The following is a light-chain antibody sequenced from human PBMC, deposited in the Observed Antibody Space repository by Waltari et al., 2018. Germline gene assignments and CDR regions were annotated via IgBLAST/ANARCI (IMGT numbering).Light chain of an antibody. J-gene: IGLJ3*02. V-gene: IGLV3-21*04. CDR2: YVS. CDR3: QVWDDTNNSGV. Sequence: YVGTQPPSVSVAPGKTARLTCEGEHIETKRFNWYQEKAGQAPLLVMFYVSGRPSVIPGRFSGSNSGSTATLTINWVEPRDEADYHCQVWDDTNNSGVFGGGTKLTVL. CDR1: HIETKR.